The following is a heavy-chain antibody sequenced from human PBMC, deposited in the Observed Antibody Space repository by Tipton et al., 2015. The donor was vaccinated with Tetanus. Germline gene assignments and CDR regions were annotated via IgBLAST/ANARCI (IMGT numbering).Heavy chain of an antibody. CDR3: ARHVRGYSGYDFDY. D-gene: IGHD5-12*01. CDR2: IYNTGNA. Sequence: TLSLTCSVSGGSISYTNYYWGWIRQAPGKGLEWIGSIYNTGNAYSNPALTSRVTMSVDASKNQFSLKLSSVTAADTAVYYCARHVRGYSGYDFDYWGQGTLVTVSP. CDR1: GGSISYTNYY. J-gene: IGHJ4*02. V-gene: IGHV4-39*01.